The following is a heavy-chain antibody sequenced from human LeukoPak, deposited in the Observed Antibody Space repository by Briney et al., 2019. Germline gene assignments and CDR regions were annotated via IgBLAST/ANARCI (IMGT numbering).Heavy chain of an antibody. Sequence: SETLSLTCTVSGGSISSGDYYWSWLRQPPGKGLEWIGYIYYSGSTYYNPSLKSRVTISVDTSKNQFSLKLSSVTAADTAVYYCARDPSRDTAMVLDYYYGMDVWGQGTTVTVSS. CDR3: ARDPSRDTAMVLDYYYGMDV. J-gene: IGHJ6*02. V-gene: IGHV4-30-4*01. D-gene: IGHD5-18*01. CDR2: IYYSGST. CDR1: GGSISSGDYY.